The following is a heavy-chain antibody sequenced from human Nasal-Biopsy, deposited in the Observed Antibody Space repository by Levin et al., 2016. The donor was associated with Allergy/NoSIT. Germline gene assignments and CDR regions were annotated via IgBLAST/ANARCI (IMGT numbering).Heavy chain of an antibody. CDR2: ISWNSVSI. CDR1: GFTFDDYA. Sequence: SLKISCAGSGFTFDDYAMHWVRQAPGKGLEWVSSISWNSVSIGYAASVKGRFSISRDNAKNSLYLQMNSLRIEDSALYYCAKDRVGGDHLAYNGVDVWGQGTTVTVSS. J-gene: IGHJ6*02. CDR3: AKDRVGGDHLAYNGVDV. D-gene: IGHD2-21*01. V-gene: IGHV3-9*01.